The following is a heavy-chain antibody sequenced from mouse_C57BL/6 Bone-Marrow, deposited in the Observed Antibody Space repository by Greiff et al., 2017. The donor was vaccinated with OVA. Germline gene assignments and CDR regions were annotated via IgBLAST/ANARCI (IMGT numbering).Heavy chain of an antibody. CDR2: ISDGGSYT. Sequence: EVQLVESGGGLVKPGGSLKLSCAASGFTFSSYAMSWVRQTPEKRLEWVATISDGGSYTYYPDNVKGRFTISRDNAKNNLYLQMSHLKSEDTAMYYCARDPFLPLDYWGQGTTLTVSS. CDR1: GFTFSSYA. J-gene: IGHJ2*01. CDR3: ARDPFLPLDY. V-gene: IGHV5-4*01.